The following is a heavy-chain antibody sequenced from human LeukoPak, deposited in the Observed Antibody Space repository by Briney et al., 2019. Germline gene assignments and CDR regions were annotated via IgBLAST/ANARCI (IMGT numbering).Heavy chain of an antibody. CDR3: AVRSSSSMGRWFDP. V-gene: IGHV3-23*01. Sequence: QPGGSLRLSCSASGFTFSSFAMNWVRQAPGKGLEWVSIISGYGDSTYYTDSVKGRFTISRDNAKNSLYLQMNSLRAEDTAVYYCAVRSSSSMGRWFDPWGQGTLVTVSS. CDR2: ISGYGDST. J-gene: IGHJ5*02. CDR1: GFTFSSFA. D-gene: IGHD6-13*01.